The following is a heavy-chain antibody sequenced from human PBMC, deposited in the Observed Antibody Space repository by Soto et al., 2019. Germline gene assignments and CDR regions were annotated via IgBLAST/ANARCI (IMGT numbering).Heavy chain of an antibody. V-gene: IGHV3-21*01. CDR1: GFTFSSYS. CDR2: ISSSSSYI. Sequence: EVQLVESGGGLVKPGGSLRLSCAASGFTFSSYSMNWVRQAPGKGLEWVSSISSSSSYIYYADSVKGRFTISRDNAKNSLYLQMNSRRAEDTAVNYCARDILIGKPSMLSSDDAFDIWCQGTMVTVSS. D-gene: IGHD3-3*02. CDR3: ARDILIGKPSMLSSDDAFDI. J-gene: IGHJ3*02.